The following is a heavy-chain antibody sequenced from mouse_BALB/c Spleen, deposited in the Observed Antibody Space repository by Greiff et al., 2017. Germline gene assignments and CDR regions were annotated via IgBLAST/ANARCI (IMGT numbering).Heavy chain of an antibody. CDR1: GFNIKDTY. CDR3: KGASLAAMGD. J-gene: IGHJ3*01. CDR2: IDPANGNT. V-gene: IGHV14-3*02. Sequence: VQLQQSGAELVKPGASVKLSCTASGFNIKDTYMHWVKQRPEQGLEWIGRIDPANGNTKYDPKFQGKATITADTSSNTAYLQLSSLTSEDTAVYYWKGASLAAMGDWGQGTLVTVSA. D-gene: IGHD6-1*01.